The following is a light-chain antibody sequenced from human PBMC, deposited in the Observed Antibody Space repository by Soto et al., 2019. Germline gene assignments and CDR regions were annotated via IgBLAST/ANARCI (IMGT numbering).Light chain of an antibody. Sequence: EIVLTQSPGIFSLSPGERASLSFVASQSISSSFLAWYQQKPGQAPRLLIYGASSRATGIPDRFSGTGSETDFTLTISRLEPEDFAVYYCQQYDNSPITFGQGTRLEIK. CDR1: QSISSSF. J-gene: IGKJ5*01. CDR2: GAS. V-gene: IGKV3-20*01. CDR3: QQYDNSPIT.